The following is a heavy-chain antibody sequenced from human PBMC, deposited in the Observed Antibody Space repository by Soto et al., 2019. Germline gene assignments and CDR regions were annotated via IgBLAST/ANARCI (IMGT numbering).Heavy chain of an antibody. V-gene: IGHV4-39*07. CDR2: INHSGST. D-gene: IGHD3-10*01. Sequence: PSETLSLTCTVSGGSVSSGSYYWSWIRQPPGKGLEWIGEINHSGSTNYNPSLKSRVTISVDTSKNQFSLKPSSVTAADTAVYDCARTGVWHYVDYWGQGTLVTVSS. CDR1: GGSVSSGSYY. J-gene: IGHJ4*02. CDR3: ARTGVWHYVDY.